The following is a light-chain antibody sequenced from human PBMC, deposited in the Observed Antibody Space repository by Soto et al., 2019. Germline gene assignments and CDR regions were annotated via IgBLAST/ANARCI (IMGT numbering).Light chain of an antibody. V-gene: IGLV1-44*01. CDR2: SNN. CDR3: AAWDDSVNGVV. J-gene: IGLJ2*01. CDR1: SSNIGSNT. Sequence: QSVLTQPPSASGTPGPRVTISCSGSSSNIGSNTVNWYQQLPGTAPKLLIYSNNQRPSGVPDLFSGSKSGTSASLAISGLQSEDEADYYCAAWDDSVNGVVFGGGTKLTVL.